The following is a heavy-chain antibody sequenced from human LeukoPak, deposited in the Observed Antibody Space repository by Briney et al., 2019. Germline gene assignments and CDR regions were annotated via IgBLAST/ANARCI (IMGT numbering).Heavy chain of an antibody. CDR1: GYTFTSYG. Sequence: GASVTVSCKASGYTFTSYGISWVRQAPGQGLEWMGWISAYNGNTNYAQKLQGRVTMTTDTSTSTAYMELRSLRSDDTAVYYCARAGSYDFWSGYYDYYYYYMDVWGKGTTVTVSS. D-gene: IGHD3-3*01. J-gene: IGHJ6*03. V-gene: IGHV1-18*01. CDR3: ARAGSYDFWSGYYDYYYYYMDV. CDR2: ISAYNGNT.